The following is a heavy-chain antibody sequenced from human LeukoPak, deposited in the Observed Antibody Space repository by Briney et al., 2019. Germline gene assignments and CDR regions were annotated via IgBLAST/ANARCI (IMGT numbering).Heavy chain of an antibody. V-gene: IGHV5-51*01. CDR2: IYPGDSDT. J-gene: IGHJ5*02. CDR3: ARLSRYCSSTSCYGRNWFDP. CDR1: GYIFSSLW. D-gene: IGHD2-2*01. Sequence: PGESLKISCKASGYIFSSLWIGWVRQMPGKGLEWVGSIYPGDSDTRYSPSFQGQVTISADKSISTAYLQWSSLKASDTAMYYCARLSRYCSSTSCYGRNWFDPWGQGTLVTVSS.